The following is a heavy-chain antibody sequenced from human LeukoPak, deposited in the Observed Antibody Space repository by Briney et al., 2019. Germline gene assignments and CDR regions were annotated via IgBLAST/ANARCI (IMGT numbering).Heavy chain of an antibody. CDR1: GFTFSSYA. D-gene: IGHD5-18*01. V-gene: IGHV3-23*01. J-gene: IGHJ6*02. CDR2: IIGSGGST. Sequence: LTGESLRLSCAASGFTFSSYAISWVRQAPGKGLEWVSAIIGSGGSTFYADSVKGRFTISRDNSKNTLYLQMNSLRAEDTAVYYCAKDSLVDTAMVPYYYGMDVWGQGTTVTVSS. CDR3: AKDSLVDTAMVPYYYGMDV.